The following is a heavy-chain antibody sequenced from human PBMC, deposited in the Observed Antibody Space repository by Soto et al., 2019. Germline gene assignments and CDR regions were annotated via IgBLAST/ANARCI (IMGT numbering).Heavy chain of an antibody. CDR1: GFTFRSYW. Sequence: EVQLVESGGGLVQPGGSLRLSCAASGFTFRSYWRSWVRQAPGKGLEWVANIKDDGSDKYYVDSVKGRFTISRDNAKNSLYLQMNSLRVEDTAVYYCARSSPLGPPGYWGQGTLVTVSA. V-gene: IGHV3-7*01. CDR3: ARSSPLGPPGY. J-gene: IGHJ4*02. CDR2: IKDDGSDK.